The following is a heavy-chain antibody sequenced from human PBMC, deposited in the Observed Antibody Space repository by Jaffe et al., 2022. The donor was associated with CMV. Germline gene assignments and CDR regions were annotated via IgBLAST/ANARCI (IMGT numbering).Heavy chain of an antibody. J-gene: IGHJ6*02. CDR3: ARGRQQLVRYYYYYGMDV. D-gene: IGHD6-13*01. Sequence: QVQLVQSGAEVKKPGSSVKVSCKASGGTFSSYAISWVRQAPGQGLEWMGGIIPIFGTANYAQKFQGRVTITADESTSTAYMELSSLRSEDTAVYYCARGRQQLVRYYYYYGMDVWGQGTTVTVSS. CDR2: IIPIFGTA. CDR1: GGTFSSYA. V-gene: IGHV1-69*01.